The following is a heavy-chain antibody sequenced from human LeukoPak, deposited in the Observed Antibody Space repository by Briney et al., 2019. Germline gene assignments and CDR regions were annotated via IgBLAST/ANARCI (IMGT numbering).Heavy chain of an antibody. CDR2: FSSSGRP. V-gene: IGHV4-61*02. Sequence: SETLSLTCSVSGDSISSGDYYWSWIRRPAGKGLEWIECFSSSGRPNYNPSLKSRVTISVDTSKNQFSLQLSSVTAADTAVYFCARGPYSYDSSSAFDIWGQGTMVTVSS. CDR1: GDSISSGDYY. CDR3: ARGPYSYDSSSAFDI. D-gene: IGHD3-22*01. J-gene: IGHJ3*02.